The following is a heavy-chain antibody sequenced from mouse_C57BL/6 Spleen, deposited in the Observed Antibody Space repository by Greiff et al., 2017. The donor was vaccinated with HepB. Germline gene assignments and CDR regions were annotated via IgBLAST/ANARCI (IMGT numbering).Heavy chain of an antibody. CDR1: GFTFSSYA. D-gene: IGHD2-2*01. CDR2: ISDGGSYT. CDR3: ARGLWFFDY. V-gene: IGHV5-4*01. J-gene: IGHJ2*01. Sequence: EVQGVESGGGLVKPGGSLKLSCAASGFTFSSYAMSWVRQTPEKRLEWVATISDGGSYTYYPDNVKGRFTISRDNAKNNLYLQMSHLKSEDTAMYYCARGLWFFDYWGQGTTVTVSS.